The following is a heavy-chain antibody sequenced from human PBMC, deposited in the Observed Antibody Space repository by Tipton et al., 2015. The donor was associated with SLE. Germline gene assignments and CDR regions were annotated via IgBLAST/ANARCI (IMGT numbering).Heavy chain of an antibody. CDR2: INHSGST. D-gene: IGHD3-22*01. V-gene: IGHV4-34*01. CDR1: GGSFSGYY. CDR3: ARGLTMIVVAWGY. Sequence: LRLSCVVYGGSFSGYYWSWIRQPPGKGLEWIGEINHSGSTNYNPSLKSRVTISVDTSKNQFSLKLSSVTAADTAVYYCARGLTMIVVAWGYWGQGTLVTVSS. J-gene: IGHJ4*02.